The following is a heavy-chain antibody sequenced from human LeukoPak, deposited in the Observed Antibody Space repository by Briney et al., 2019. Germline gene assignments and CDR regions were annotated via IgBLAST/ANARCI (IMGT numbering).Heavy chain of an antibody. Sequence: SETLSLTCTVSGGSISSYYWSWIRQAPGKGLEWIANIDYSGNTIYNPALKSRVTMSVDTSKNQFSLNLTSVTAADTAVYYCARKIVGAIGNWFDPWGQGTLVTVSS. D-gene: IGHD1-26*01. CDR1: GGSISSYY. CDR2: IDYSGNT. V-gene: IGHV4-59*01. J-gene: IGHJ5*02. CDR3: ARKIVGAIGNWFDP.